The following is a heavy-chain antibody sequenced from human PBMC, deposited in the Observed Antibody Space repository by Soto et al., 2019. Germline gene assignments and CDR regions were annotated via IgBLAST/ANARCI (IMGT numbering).Heavy chain of an antibody. D-gene: IGHD3-10*01. Sequence: QVQLVESGGGVVQPGRSLSLSCAASGFTFSSYGIHWVRQAPGKGLEWVAVIWYDGSNKYYADSVKGRFTISRDNSKNTLYLQMNSLRAEDTAVYYCAREVLVRGIKYHGRDVWGEGTTVTVSS. CDR1: GFTFSSYG. CDR3: AREVLVRGIKYHGRDV. V-gene: IGHV3-33*01. J-gene: IGHJ6*04. CDR2: IWYDGSNK.